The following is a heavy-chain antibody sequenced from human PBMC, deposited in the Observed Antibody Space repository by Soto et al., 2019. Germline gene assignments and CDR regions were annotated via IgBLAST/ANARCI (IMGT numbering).Heavy chain of an antibody. CDR3: ARDXNCSSTSCYNYYYGMDV. J-gene: IGHJ6*02. CDR1: GFTFSSYS. Sequence: GGSLRLSCAASGFTFSSYSMNWVRQAPGKGLEWVSSISSSSSYIYYADSVKGRFTISRDNAKNSLYLQMNSLRAEDTAVYYCARDXNCSSTSCYNYYYGMDVWGQGTTVTVSS. CDR2: ISSSSSYI. D-gene: IGHD2-2*02. V-gene: IGHV3-21*01.